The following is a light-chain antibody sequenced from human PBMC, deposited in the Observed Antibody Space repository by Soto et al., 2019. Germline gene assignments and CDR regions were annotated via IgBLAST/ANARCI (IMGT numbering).Light chain of an antibody. CDR2: AAS. V-gene: IGKV1-39*01. J-gene: IGKJ3*01. CDR1: QSISSY. CDR3: QQSYSTPT. Sequence: DIQMTQSPSSLSASVGDRVTITCRASQSISSYLNWYQQKPGKAPKLLIYAASSLQSGVPSRFSCSGSGTDFTLTISSLQPEDFETYYCQQSYSTPTFGPGTKVDIK.